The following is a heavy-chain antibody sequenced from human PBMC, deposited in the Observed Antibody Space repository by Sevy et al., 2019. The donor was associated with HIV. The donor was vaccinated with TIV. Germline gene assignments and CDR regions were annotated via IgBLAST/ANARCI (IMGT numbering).Heavy chain of an antibody. CDR1: GYSISSGYY. V-gene: IGHV4-38-2*02. Sequence: SETLSLTCTVSGYSISSGYYWGWIRQPPGKGLEWIGRINHSGSTYYNPSLKSRVTISVDTSKNQFSLKLSSVTAADSAVYYCAREVNGGYDEDGRYFDYWGQGTLVTVSS. CDR3: AREVNGGYDEDGRYFDY. J-gene: IGHJ4*02. D-gene: IGHD7-27*01. CDR2: INHSGST.